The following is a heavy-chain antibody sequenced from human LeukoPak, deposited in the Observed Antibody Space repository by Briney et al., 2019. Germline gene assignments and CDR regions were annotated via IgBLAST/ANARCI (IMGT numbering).Heavy chain of an antibody. J-gene: IGHJ4*02. CDR1: GYTFTGYY. V-gene: IGHV1-2*02. Sequence: ASVRVSCKASGYTFTGYYMHWVRQAPGQGLEWMGWINPNSGVTNYAQRFQGRVTMTRDTSISTAYMGLSRLRYDDTAVYYCARDRDGYCTNGVCYFDYWGQGTLVTVSS. D-gene: IGHD2-8*01. CDR2: INPNSGVT. CDR3: ARDRDGYCTNGVCYFDY.